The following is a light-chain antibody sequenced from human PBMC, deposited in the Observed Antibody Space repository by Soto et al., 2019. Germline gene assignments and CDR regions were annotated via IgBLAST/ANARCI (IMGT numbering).Light chain of an antibody. CDR1: QSISRY. Sequence: EIVMTQSPATLSVSPGERATLSCRASQSISRYLAWYQQKPGQGPRLLIYAASRRATGIPDRFSGSGSGTDFTLTISRLEPEDFAVYYCQQYGSSPWTFGQGTKVDIK. CDR3: QQYGSSPWT. J-gene: IGKJ1*01. V-gene: IGKV3-20*01. CDR2: AAS.